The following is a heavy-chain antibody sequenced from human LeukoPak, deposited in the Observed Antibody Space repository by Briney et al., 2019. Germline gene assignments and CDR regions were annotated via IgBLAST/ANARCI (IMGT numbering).Heavy chain of an antibody. CDR1: GFTFSSYG. V-gene: IGHV3-23*01. CDR2: ISGSGGST. J-gene: IGHJ5*02. CDR3: AKDSKQLGVRGGWLDP. D-gene: IGHD3-10*01. Sequence: PGGSLRLSCAASGFTFSSYGMSWVRQAPGKGLEWVSAISGSGGSTYYADSVKGRFTISRDNSKKTLYPQLDSLRVEDTVIYYCAKDSKQLGVRGGWLDPWGQGTLVTVSS.